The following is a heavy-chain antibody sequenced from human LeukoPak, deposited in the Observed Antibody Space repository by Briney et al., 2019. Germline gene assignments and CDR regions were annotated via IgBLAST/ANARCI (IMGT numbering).Heavy chain of an antibody. CDR2: ISWNSGSI. V-gene: IGHV3-9*01. CDR1: GFTFDDYA. CDR3: AKDSRISSGWYYFDY. J-gene: IGHJ4*02. Sequence: GGSLRLSCAASGFTFDDYAMHWVRQAPGKGLEWVSGISWNSGSIGYADSVKSRFTISRDNAKNSLYLQMNSLRAEDTALYYCAKDSRISSGWYYFDYWGQETLVTVSS. D-gene: IGHD6-19*01.